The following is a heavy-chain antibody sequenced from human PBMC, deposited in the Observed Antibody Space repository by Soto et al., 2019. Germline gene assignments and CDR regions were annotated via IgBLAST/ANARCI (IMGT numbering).Heavy chain of an antibody. Sequence: ASVKVSCKASGYTFTGYYMHWVRQAPGQGLEWMGWINPNSGGTNYAQKFQGRVTMTRDTSISTAYMELSRLRSDDTAVYYCARACPRIAATQPYNWFDPWGQGTLVTVSS. V-gene: IGHV1-2*02. CDR2: INPNSGGT. D-gene: IGHD6-25*01. J-gene: IGHJ5*02. CDR1: GYTFTGYY. CDR3: ARACPRIAATQPYNWFDP.